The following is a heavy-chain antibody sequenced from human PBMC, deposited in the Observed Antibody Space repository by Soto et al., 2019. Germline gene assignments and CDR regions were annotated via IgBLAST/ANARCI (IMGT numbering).Heavy chain of an antibody. D-gene: IGHD1-1*01. CDR3: ARGLEYSYYGMDV. CDR1: GYTFTGYY. Sequence: GASVKVSCKASGYTFTGYYMHWVRQAPGQGLEWMGWINPNSGGTNYAQKFQGWVTMTRDTSISTAYMELSRLRSDDTAVYYCARGLEYSYYGMDVWGQGTTVTVSS. V-gene: IGHV1-2*04. CDR2: INPNSGGT. J-gene: IGHJ6*02.